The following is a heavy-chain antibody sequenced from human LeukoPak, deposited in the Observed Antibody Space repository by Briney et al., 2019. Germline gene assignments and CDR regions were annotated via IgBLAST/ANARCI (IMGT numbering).Heavy chain of an antibody. V-gene: IGHV3-64*01. CDR2: ISSNGGST. CDR1: GYTLTELS. J-gene: IGHJ3*02. CDR3: ARSGFGGSPVCDAFDI. Sequence: ASVKVSCKVSGYTLTELSMHWVRQAPGKGLEYVSAISSNGGSTYYANSVKGRFTISRDNSKNTLYLQMGSLRAEDMAVYYCARSGFGGSPVCDAFDIWGQGTMVTVSS. D-gene: IGHD3-10*01.